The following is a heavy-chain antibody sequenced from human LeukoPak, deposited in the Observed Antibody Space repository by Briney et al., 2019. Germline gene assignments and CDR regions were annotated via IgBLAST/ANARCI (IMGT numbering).Heavy chain of an antibody. CDR2: INPNSGGT. V-gene: IGHV1-2*02. CDR3: ARDRVGNYLDY. D-gene: IGHD4-11*01. Sequence: ASVKVSCKASGYTFTGYYLHWVRQAPGQGLEWMGWINPNSGGTHYAQKFQGRVIMTRDTSISTAYMELSRMRSDDTAVYYCARDRVGNYLDYWGQGTLVTVPS. J-gene: IGHJ4*02. CDR1: GYTFTGYY.